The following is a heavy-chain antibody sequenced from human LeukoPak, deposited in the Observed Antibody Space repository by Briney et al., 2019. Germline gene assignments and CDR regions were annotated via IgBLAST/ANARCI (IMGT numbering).Heavy chain of an antibody. J-gene: IGHJ4*02. CDR1: GFTFSSYW. D-gene: IGHD5-12*01. CDR3: AKALVATTLLPYFDY. CDR2: IKQDGSEK. V-gene: IGHV3-7*01. Sequence: GGSLRLSCAASGFTFSSYWMSWVRQAPGKGLEWVANIKQDGSEKYYVDSVKGRFTISRDNAKNSLYLQMNSLRAEDTAVYYCAKALVATTLLPYFDYWGQGTLVTVSS.